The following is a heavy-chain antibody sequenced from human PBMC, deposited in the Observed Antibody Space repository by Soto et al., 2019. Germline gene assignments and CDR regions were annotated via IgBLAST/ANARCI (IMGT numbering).Heavy chain of an antibody. CDR3: ARVLIPRGKAVATLDY. J-gene: IGHJ4*02. Sequence: SETLSLTCAVYGGSFSGYYWSWIRQPPGKGLEWIGEINHSGSTNYNPSLKSRVTISVDTSKNQFSLKLSSVTAADTAVYYCARVLIPRGKAVATLDYWGQGTLVTVSS. CDR1: GGSFSGYY. V-gene: IGHV4-34*01. D-gene: IGHD6-19*01. CDR2: INHSGST.